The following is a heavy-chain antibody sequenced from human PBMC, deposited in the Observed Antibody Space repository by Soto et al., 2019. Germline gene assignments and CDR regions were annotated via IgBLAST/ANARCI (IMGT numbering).Heavy chain of an antibody. CDR3: ARDYKQPATPRYYYYGMDV. CDR1: GGSISSGDYY. D-gene: IGHD6-13*01. CDR2: IYYSGST. V-gene: IGHV4-30-4*01. J-gene: IGHJ6*02. Sequence: SETLSLTCTVSGGSISSGDYYWSWIRQPPGKGLEWIGYIYYSGSTYYNPSLKSRVTISVDTSKNQFSLKLSSVTAADTAVYYCARDYKQPATPRYYYYGMDVWGQGTTVTVSS.